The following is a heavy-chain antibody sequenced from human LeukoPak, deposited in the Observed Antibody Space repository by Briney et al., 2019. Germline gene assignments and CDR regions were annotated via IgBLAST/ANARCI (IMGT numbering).Heavy chain of an antibody. CDR1: GFTFSSYW. CDR2: IKQDGSEK. V-gene: IGHV3-7*03. Sequence: GGSLRLSCAASGFTFSSYWMSWLRQAPGKGLEWVANIKQDGSEKYYVDSVKGRFTISRDNAKNSLYLQMNSLRAEDTALYYCAKDIADDILTGYYTPRAFDIWGQGTMVTVSS. J-gene: IGHJ3*02. CDR3: AKDIADDILTGYYTPRAFDI. D-gene: IGHD3-9*01.